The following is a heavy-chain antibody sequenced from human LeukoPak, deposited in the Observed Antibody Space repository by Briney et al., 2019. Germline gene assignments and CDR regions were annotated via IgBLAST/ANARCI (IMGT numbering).Heavy chain of an antibody. Sequence: PSETLSLTCAVYGGSFSGYYGSWIRQPPGKGLEWIGEINHSGSNNYNPSLKSRVTISVDTSKNQFSLKLSSVTAADTAVYYCARGRVAAAGNYYYYMDVWGKGTTVTVSS. CDR1: GGSFSGYY. CDR2: INHSGSN. D-gene: IGHD6-13*01. V-gene: IGHV4-34*01. J-gene: IGHJ6*03. CDR3: ARGRVAAAGNYYYYMDV.